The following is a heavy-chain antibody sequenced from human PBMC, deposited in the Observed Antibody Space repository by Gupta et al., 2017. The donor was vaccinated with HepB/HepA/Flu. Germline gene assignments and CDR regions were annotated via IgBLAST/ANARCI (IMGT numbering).Heavy chain of an antibody. Sequence: QEQLVESGGGVVQPGGSLRLSCAASGSSFSSYAVGWIRQAPGKGLEWVAVISYDGTTEHHADSVKGRFTISRDASKKMLYLQMSSLRPEDTAVYCCARSPITRLSVAGTFVDVWGRGTLVTVSS. CDR2: ISYDGTTE. D-gene: IGHD6-19*01. V-gene: IGHV3-30-3*01. CDR1: GSSFSSYA. J-gene: IGHJ2*01. CDR3: ARSPITRLSVAGTFVDV.